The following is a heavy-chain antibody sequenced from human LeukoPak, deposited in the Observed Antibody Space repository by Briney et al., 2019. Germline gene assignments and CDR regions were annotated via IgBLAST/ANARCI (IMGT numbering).Heavy chain of an antibody. CDR1: GFTVSSNY. Sequence: GGSLRLSCAASGFTVSSNYMSWVRQAPGKGLECVSVIYSGDSTYSADSVKGRFTISRDNAKNSLYLQMNSLRADDTAVYYCARDKIVGPTTLDYWGQGTLVTVSS. CDR3: ARDKIVGPTTLDY. V-gene: IGHV3-53*01. J-gene: IGHJ4*02. D-gene: IGHD1-26*01. CDR2: IYSGDST.